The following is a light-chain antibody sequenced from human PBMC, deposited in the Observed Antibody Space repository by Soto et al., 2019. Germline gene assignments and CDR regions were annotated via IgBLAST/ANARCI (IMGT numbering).Light chain of an antibody. CDR3: QEYSKWPLFT. Sequence: EIVVTQSPGILSVSPGDRATLSCRASQSVGSNLAWYQQKPGQAPTLLIYAASTRAAGLPARFSGSGSGTDFTLTISSLQSEDFAVYYYQEYSKWPLFTFGPGTRVDIK. J-gene: IGKJ3*01. V-gene: IGKV3-15*01. CDR2: AAS. CDR1: QSVGSN.